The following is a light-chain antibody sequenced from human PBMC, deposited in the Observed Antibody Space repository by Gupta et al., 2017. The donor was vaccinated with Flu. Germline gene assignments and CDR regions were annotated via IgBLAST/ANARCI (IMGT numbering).Light chain of an antibody. J-gene: IGKJ5*01. CDR1: QVISSY. V-gene: IGKV1-9*01. CDR2: GAS. CDR3: QQQDTCPPIT. Sequence: DVQLTQSPPFLSASVGDRVTITCRASQVISSYLAWYQQKPGKAPKLLIYGASTMQSGIPSRFSGSGSWTEFSIPISSLLPEDFATYYYQQQDTCPPITFGQGTRLEIK.